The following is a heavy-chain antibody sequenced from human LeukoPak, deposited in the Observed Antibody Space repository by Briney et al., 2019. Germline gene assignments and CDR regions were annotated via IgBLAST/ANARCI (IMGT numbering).Heavy chain of an antibody. J-gene: IGHJ4*02. V-gene: IGHV1-18*01. CDR1: GYIFINYG. Sequence: GPSVQVSCKASGYIFINYGISWVRQAPGQGLEWMGWISPYNGHTNYAPNLQDRLTMTTDTSTSTAYMELRSLRSDDTAVYYCAKTRDTVLNEYWGQGTLVTVSS. CDR3: AKTRDTVLNEY. CDR2: ISPYNGHT.